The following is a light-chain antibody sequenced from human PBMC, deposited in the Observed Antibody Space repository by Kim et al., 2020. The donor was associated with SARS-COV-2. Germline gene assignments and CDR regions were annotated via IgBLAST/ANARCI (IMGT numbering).Light chain of an antibody. CDR3: QSVDSNIQV. CDR1: SGSIASNN. J-gene: IGLJ3*02. CDR2: ENN. Sequence: GKTVTIYCTRSSGSIASNNVQWYQQRPGTSPTAVIFENNQRPSGVPDRCSGSIDGSSNSASLTISGLKTEDEADYYCQSVDSNIQVFGGGTQLTVL. V-gene: IGLV6-57*01.